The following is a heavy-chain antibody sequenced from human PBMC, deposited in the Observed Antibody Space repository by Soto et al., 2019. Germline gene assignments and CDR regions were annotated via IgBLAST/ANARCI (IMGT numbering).Heavy chain of an antibody. V-gene: IGHV3-7*01. Sequence: GSLRLSCAASGFTFSSYWMSWVRQAPGKGLEWVANIKQDGSEKYYVDSVKGRFTISRDNAKNSLYLQMNSLRAEDTAVYYCARDAGVGYSYGLYYYYYGMDVWGQGTTVTVSS. D-gene: IGHD5-18*01. J-gene: IGHJ6*02. CDR2: IKQDGSEK. CDR3: ARDAGVGYSYGLYYYYYGMDV. CDR1: GFTFSSYW.